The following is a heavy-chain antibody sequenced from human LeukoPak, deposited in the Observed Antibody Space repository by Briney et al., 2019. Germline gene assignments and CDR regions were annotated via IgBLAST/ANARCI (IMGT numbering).Heavy chain of an antibody. V-gene: IGHV3-53*04. CDR2: IYSGGST. CDR3: ARGSGYSYGYPFDY. CDR1: GFTVSSNY. Sequence: GGSLRLSCAASGFTVSSNYMSWVRQAPGKGLEWVSVIYSGGSTYYADSVKGRFTISRHNSKNTLYLQTNSLRAEDTAVYYCARGSGYSYGYPFDYWGQGTLVTVSS. J-gene: IGHJ4*02. D-gene: IGHD5-18*01.